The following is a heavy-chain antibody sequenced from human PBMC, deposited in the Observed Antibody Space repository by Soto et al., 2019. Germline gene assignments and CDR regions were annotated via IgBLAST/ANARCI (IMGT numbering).Heavy chain of an antibody. Sequence: SETLSLTCAVSGGSISSGGYSWSWIRQPPGKGLEWIGETHHSGRTNYNPSLKSRVIISVDESKNHFSLKLSSVTAADTAVYYCARSEATALDYWGQGTLVTVSS. CDR1: GGSISSGGYS. D-gene: IGHD1-26*01. CDR3: ARSEATALDY. J-gene: IGHJ4*02. V-gene: IGHV4-30-2*01. CDR2: THHSGRT.